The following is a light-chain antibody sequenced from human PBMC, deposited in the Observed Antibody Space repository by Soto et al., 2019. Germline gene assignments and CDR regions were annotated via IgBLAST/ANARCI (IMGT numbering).Light chain of an antibody. Sequence: DIQLTQSPSFLSASVGDRVTITCRASQGISSYFAWYQQKPGKAPNLLIYAASTLQSGVPSRFSGSGSGTEFTLTISSLQPEDFATYYCQQLNTYPYTFGQGTKLEIK. CDR1: QGISSY. J-gene: IGKJ2*01. CDR2: AAS. CDR3: QQLNTYPYT. V-gene: IGKV1-9*01.